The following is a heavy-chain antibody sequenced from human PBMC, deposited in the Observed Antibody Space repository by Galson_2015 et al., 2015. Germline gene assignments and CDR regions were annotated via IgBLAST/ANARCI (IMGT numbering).Heavy chain of an antibody. D-gene: IGHD4-17*01. Sequence: SLRLSCAASGFTFSSYSMNWVRQAPGKGLEWVSYIRTSSSIIYYADSVKGRFTVSRDDAKNSLYLQMNSLRDEDTAVYYCARDHPGYGIFGYWGQGTLVTVSS. CDR2: IRTSSSII. J-gene: IGHJ4*02. V-gene: IGHV3-48*02. CDR3: ARDHPGYGIFGY. CDR1: GFTFSSYS.